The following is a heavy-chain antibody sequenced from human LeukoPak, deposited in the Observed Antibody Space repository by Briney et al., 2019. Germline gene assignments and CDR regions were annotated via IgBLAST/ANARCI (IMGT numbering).Heavy chain of an antibody. D-gene: IGHD1-26*01. CDR1: GFTFSSYS. J-gene: IGHJ3*02. CDR3: ARDVGASAPDAFDI. CDR2: LSSSSNYI. Sequence: PGGSLRLSCAASGFTFSSYSMNWVRQAPGKGLEWVSSLSSSSNYIYYADSVKGRFTISRDNAKNSLYLQMNSLRAEDTDVYYCARDVGASAPDAFDIWGQGTMVTVSS. V-gene: IGHV3-21*01.